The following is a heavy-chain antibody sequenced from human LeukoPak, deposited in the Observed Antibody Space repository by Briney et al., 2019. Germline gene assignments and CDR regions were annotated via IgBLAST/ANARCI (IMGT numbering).Heavy chain of an antibody. J-gene: IGHJ4*02. CDR1: GFTFDDYA. V-gene: IGHV3-9*01. CDR2: ITWNSGSI. D-gene: IGHD2-2*01. CDR3: VRDAGSTSVRGDY. Sequence: PEGSLRLSCATSGFTFDDYAMHWVRQAPGKGLEWVSGITWNSGSIGYADSAKGRFTISRDNARNSLFLQMNSLRVEDTGVYYCVRDAGSTSVRGDYWGQGALVTVSS.